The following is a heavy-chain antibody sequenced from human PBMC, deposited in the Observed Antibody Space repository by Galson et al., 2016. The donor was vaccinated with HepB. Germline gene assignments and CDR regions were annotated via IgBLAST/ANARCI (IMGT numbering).Heavy chain of an antibody. V-gene: IGHV3-7*01. D-gene: IGHD6-19*01. Sequence: SLRLSCAASGFTFSAYWMCWVRQAPGKGLEWVAIIKSDGSQKYYVDSVKGRFTISRDNAKNSLYLQMNSLRAEDTAVYYCARESGWSFDYWGQGTLVTVSS. CDR2: IKSDGSQK. CDR3: ARESGWSFDY. J-gene: IGHJ4*02. CDR1: GFTFSAYW.